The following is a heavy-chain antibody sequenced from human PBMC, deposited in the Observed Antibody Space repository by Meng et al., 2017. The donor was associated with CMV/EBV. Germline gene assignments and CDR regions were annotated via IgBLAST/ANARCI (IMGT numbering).Heavy chain of an antibody. CDR1: GGTFSSYA. Sequence: QVQLVQSGAEVEKPGSSVKVSCKASGGTFSSYAISWVRQAPGQGLEWMGGIIPIFGTANYAQKFQGRVTITADESTSTAYMELSSLRSEDTAVYYCAREGGIVVVPAAPGWFDPWGQGTLVTVSS. CDR2: IIPIFGTA. D-gene: IGHD2-2*01. J-gene: IGHJ5*02. V-gene: IGHV1-69*12. CDR3: AREGGIVVVPAAPGWFDP.